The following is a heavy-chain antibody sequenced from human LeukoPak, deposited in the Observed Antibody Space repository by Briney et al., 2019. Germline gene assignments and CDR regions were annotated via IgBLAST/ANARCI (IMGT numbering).Heavy chain of an antibody. V-gene: IGHV1-18*04. J-gene: IGHJ4*02. CDR3: ARARAAGSPSLFDY. CDR2: ISAYNGIT. Sequence: GGSLRVSCAASGYTFTRYGISWVREAPGQGLEWMGWISAYNGITNYAQTLPGRVTITTDTSTSTAYMQLRSLRSDDTAVYYCARARAAGSPSLFDYWGQGTLVTVSS. CDR1: GYTFTRYG. D-gene: IGHD2-15*01.